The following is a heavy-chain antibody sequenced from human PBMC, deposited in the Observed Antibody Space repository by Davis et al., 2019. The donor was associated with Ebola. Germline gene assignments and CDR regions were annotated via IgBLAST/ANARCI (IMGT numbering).Heavy chain of an antibody. V-gene: IGHV5-51*01. CDR1: GYTFSTYW. D-gene: IGHD2-8*01. CDR2: IYAGDSDT. CDR3: ARSAPLMSNTFYYYAFDV. J-gene: IGHJ6*02. Sequence: PGGSLRLSCQGSGYTFSTYWIGWVRQMPGKGLEWMGIIYAGDSDTRYSPSFQGQVTISVDKSINTAYLQWDSLKASDTAIYYCARSAPLMSNTFYYYAFDVWGQGTAVTVSS.